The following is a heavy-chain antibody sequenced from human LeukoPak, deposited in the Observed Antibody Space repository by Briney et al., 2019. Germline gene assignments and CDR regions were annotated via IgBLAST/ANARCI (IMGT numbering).Heavy chain of an antibody. CDR2: ISSSSSYI. Sequence: SGGSLRLSCAASGFTFSSYSMNWVRQAPGKGLEWVSSISSSSSYIYYADSVKGRFTISRDNAKNSLYLQMNSLRAEDTAAYYCARELGYCSSTSCYSGYFQHWGQGTLVTVSS. D-gene: IGHD2-2*01. CDR3: ARELGYCSSTSCYSGYFQH. J-gene: IGHJ1*01. V-gene: IGHV3-21*01. CDR1: GFTFSSYS.